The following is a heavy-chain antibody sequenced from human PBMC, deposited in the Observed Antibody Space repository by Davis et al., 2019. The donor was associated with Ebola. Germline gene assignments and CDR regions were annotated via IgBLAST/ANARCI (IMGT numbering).Heavy chain of an antibody. D-gene: IGHD3-3*01. CDR1: GGTFSSYA. J-gene: IGHJ6*02. CDR2: MNPNSGDT. V-gene: IGHV1-8*02. Sequence: ASVKVSCKASGGTFSSYAISWVRQAAGQGLEWLGWMNPNSGDTGYAQKFQGRVTMTRNTSITTAYMQLSSLRSEDTAVYYCARGDFWRGLVYNMDVWGQGATVTVSS. CDR3: ARGDFWRGLVYNMDV.